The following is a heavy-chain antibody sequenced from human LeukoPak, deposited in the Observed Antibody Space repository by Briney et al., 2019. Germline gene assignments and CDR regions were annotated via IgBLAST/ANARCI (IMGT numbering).Heavy chain of an antibody. CDR2: IDYGGST. J-gene: IGHJ4*02. CDR1: GDSSSNSIYY. CDR3: AREYTLYRSGWFLDY. V-gene: IGHV4-39*07. Sequence: PSETLSLTCTVSGDSSSNSIYYWGWIRQPPGKGLEWIGSIDYGGSTYYNPSLKSRATISIDRSKNQFSLKLSSVTAADTAVYYCAREYTLYRSGWFLDYWGQGTGVTVSS. D-gene: IGHD6-19*01.